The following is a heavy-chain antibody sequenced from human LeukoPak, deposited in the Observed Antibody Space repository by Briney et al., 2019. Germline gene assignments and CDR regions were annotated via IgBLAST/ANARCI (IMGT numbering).Heavy chain of an antibody. CDR3: ATVGTTGTRWFDP. D-gene: IGHD1-1*01. CDR2: IYPGDSDT. CDR1: GYSFTSYW. V-gene: IGHV5-51*01. J-gene: IGHJ5*02. Sequence: GESLKISCKGSGYSFTSYWIGWVRQMPGKGLEWMGIIYPGDSDTIYSPSFQGQVTISVDKSISTAYLQWSSLKTSDTAIYYCATVGTTGTRWFDPWGQGTLVTVSS.